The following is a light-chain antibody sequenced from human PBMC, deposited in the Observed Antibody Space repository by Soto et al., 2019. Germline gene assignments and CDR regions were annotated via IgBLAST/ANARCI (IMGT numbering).Light chain of an antibody. J-gene: IGKJ1*01. V-gene: IGKV3-20*01. CDR2: GAS. CDR1: QSVSSNY. CDR3: QQYGCSPTWT. Sequence: ESVLTQSPGTLSLSPGERATLSCRASQSVSSNYLAWYQQKPGQAPRLLIYGASTRASGIPDRFSGSGSGTDFTLTISRLEPEDSAVYYCQQYGCSPTWTFGQRTKVDIK.